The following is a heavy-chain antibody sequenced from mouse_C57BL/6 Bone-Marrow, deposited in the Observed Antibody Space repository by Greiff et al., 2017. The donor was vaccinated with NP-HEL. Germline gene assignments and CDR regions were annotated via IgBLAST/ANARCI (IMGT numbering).Heavy chain of an antibody. Sequence: VKLMESGAELARPGASVKLSCKASGYTFTSYGISWVKQRTGQGLEWIGEIYPRSGNTYYNEKFKGKATLTADKSSSTAYMELRSLTSEDSAVYFCARWTTGYFDVWGTGTTVTVSS. D-gene: IGHD1-1*01. V-gene: IGHV1-81*01. CDR3: ARWTTGYFDV. CDR1: GYTFTSYG. J-gene: IGHJ1*03. CDR2: IYPRSGNT.